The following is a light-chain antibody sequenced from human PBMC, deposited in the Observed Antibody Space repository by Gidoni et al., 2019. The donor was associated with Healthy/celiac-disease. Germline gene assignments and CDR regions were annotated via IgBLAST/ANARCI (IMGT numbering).Light chain of an antibody. CDR3: QQSHSTPQIT. CDR1: QSIRSN. V-gene: IGKV1-39*01. CDR2: AAT. Sequence: DIQMTQSPSSLSASVGDRVTIPCRASQSIRSNLNWYQQKPGKAPNLLIYAATSLRGGVASRFSGSGSGTDFTLTIISLQPEDFATYYCQQSHSTPQITFGPGTKVDIK. J-gene: IGKJ3*01.